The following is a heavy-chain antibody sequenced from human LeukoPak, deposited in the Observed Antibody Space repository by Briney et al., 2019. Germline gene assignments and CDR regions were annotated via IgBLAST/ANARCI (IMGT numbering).Heavy chain of an antibody. CDR1: GYSISSGYY. D-gene: IGHD6-13*01. CDR2: IYHSGST. J-gene: IGHJ6*03. CDR3: ARADYSSTWSHDYYYMDV. V-gene: IGHV4-38-2*02. Sequence: SETLSLTCTVSGYSISSGYYWGWIRQPPGKGLGWIGSIYHSGSTYYNPSLKSRVTISVDTSKNQFSLKLSSVTAADTAVYYCARADYSSTWSHDYYYMDVWGKGTTVTVSS.